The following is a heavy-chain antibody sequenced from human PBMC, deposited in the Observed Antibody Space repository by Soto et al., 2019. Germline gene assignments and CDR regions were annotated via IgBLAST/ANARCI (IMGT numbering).Heavy chain of an antibody. Sequence: GGSLRLSCAASGFTFSSYAMSWVRQAPGKGLEWVSAISGSGGSTYYADSVKGRFTISRDNSKNTLYLQMNSLRAEDTAVYYCAKDYYYGSGSYLGFDYWGQGTLVTVSS. CDR3: AKDYYYGSGSYLGFDY. J-gene: IGHJ4*02. CDR2: ISGSGGST. D-gene: IGHD3-10*01. V-gene: IGHV3-23*01. CDR1: GFTFSSYA.